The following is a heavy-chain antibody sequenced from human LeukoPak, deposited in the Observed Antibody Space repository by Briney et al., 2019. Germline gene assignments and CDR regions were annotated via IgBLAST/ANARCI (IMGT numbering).Heavy chain of an antibody. D-gene: IGHD2-21*02. CDR3: ARVGREVTTGYFDD. J-gene: IGHJ4*02. Sequence: GGSLGLSCAASGFSFSTYEMNWVRQAPGKGLEWVAYISTSGSSVYYADSLKGRFTVSRDNAKSSLFLQVDSLTVADTAVYYCARVGREVTTGYFDDWGQGTLVAVSS. V-gene: IGHV3-48*03. CDR1: GFSFSTYE. CDR2: ISTSGSSV.